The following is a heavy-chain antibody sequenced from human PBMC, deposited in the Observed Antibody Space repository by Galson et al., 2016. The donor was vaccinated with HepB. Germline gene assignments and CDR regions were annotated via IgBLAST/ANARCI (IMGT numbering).Heavy chain of an antibody. CDR3: ASRRGTIDYCGSGTLDP. CDR1: GFTFSSYA. CDR2: ISGSGGTT. J-gene: IGHJ5*02. V-gene: IGHV3-23*01. D-gene: IGHD3-10*01. Sequence: SLRLSCAASGFTFSSYAMSWVRQAPGKGLEWVSVISGSGGTTYYADSVKGRFTISRDNSKNTLYLQMNSLRAEDTAVYYCASRRGTIDYCGSGTLDPWGQGTLVTVSS.